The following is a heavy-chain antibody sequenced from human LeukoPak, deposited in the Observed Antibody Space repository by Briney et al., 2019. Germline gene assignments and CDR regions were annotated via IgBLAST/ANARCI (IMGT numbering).Heavy chain of an antibody. CDR1: GFTVSSNY. CDR2: IYSGGST. V-gene: IGHV3-53*04. Sequence: GGSLRLSCAASGFTVSSNYMSWVRQAPGKGLEWVSVIYSGGSTYYADSVKGRFTISRHNSKNTLYLQMNSLRAGDTAVYYCARHQDGSSWYGYYYYYGMDVWGQGTTVTVSS. CDR3: ARHQDGSSWYGYYYYYGMDV. D-gene: IGHD6-13*01. J-gene: IGHJ6*02.